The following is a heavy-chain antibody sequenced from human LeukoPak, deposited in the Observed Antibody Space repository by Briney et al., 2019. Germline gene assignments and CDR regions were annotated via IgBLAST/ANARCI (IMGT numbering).Heavy chain of an antibody. V-gene: IGHV4-30-4*01. CDR2: IYYSGST. Sequence: TASETLSLTCTVSGGSISSGDYYWSWIRQPPGKGLEWIGYIYYSGSTYYNPSLKSRVTISVDTSKNQFSLKLSSVTAADTAVYYCARQCLAVAGRKEYWYFDLWGRGTLVTVSS. CDR1: GGSISSGDYY. D-gene: IGHD6-19*01. CDR3: ARQCLAVAGRKEYWYFDL. J-gene: IGHJ2*01.